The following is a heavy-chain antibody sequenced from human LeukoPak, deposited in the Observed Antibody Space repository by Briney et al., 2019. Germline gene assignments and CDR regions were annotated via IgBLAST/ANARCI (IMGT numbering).Heavy chain of an antibody. CDR1: GFIFSGYW. CDR2: IKQDGSEQ. V-gene: IGHV3-7*01. J-gene: IGHJ4*02. D-gene: IGHD1/OR15-1a*01. Sequence: GGSLRLSCAASGFIFSGYWMNWVRQAPGKGLEWVANIKQDGSEQHYVDSVRGRFTISRDNAKNSLYLQMNSLRVEDAAVYYCARDGFVGTADYWGQGTLVTVSS. CDR3: ARDGFVGTADY.